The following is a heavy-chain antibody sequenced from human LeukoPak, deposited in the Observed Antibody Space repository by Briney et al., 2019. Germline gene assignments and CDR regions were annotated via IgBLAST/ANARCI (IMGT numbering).Heavy chain of an antibody. Sequence: GGSLRLSCAASGFTFTSYGISWVRQAPGQGLEWMGWISAYNGNTNYAQKLQGRVTMTTDTSTSTAYMELRSLRSDDTAVYYCARGGSITMVRGPTIYDYWGQGTLVTVSS. D-gene: IGHD3-10*01. J-gene: IGHJ4*02. V-gene: IGHV1-18*01. CDR1: GFTFTSYG. CDR3: ARGGSITMVRGPTIYDY. CDR2: ISAYNGNT.